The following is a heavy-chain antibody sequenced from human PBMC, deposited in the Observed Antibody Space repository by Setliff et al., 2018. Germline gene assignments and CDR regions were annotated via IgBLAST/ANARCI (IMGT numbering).Heavy chain of an antibody. Sequence: KPSETLSLTCAVYGGSFSTYYWSWIRQPPGKGLEWIGEINHSGSTNYNPSLKSRVTISVDTSKNQFSLKLSSVTAAYTAVYYCTVYNTGSSQEHYWGKGTQVTVSS. J-gene: IGHJ4*02. CDR2: INHSGST. CDR1: GGSFSTYY. CDR3: TVYNTGSSQEHY. V-gene: IGHV4-34*01. D-gene: IGHD2-8*02.